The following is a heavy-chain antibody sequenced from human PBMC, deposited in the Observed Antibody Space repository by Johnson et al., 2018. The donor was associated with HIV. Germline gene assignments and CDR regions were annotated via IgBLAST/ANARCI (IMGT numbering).Heavy chain of an antibody. Sequence: VQLVESGGGVVQPGRSLRLSCAASGFTFSSYGMHWVRQAPGKGLEWLAVISYDGSNKYYADSVKGRFTISRDNSKNTLYVQMNSLRAEDTAVYYCAKDQYCGGDCYPDAFDIWGQGTMVTVSS. CDR2: ISYDGSNK. J-gene: IGHJ3*02. CDR3: AKDQYCGGDCYPDAFDI. D-gene: IGHD2-21*02. V-gene: IGHV3-30*18. CDR1: GFTFSSYG.